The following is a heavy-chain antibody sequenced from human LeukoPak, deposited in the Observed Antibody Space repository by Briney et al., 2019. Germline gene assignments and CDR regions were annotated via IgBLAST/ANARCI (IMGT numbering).Heavy chain of an antibody. CDR2: IKSKADGGTT. CDR1: GFTFSNAW. Sequence: GGSLRLSCAASGFTFSNAWMSWVRQAPGKGLEWVGRIKSKADGGTTDYAAPVKGRFTISRDDSKNTLYLQMNSLKTEDTAAYYCTTISPAGFLDYWGQGTLVTVSS. D-gene: IGHD2-2*01. CDR3: TTISPAGFLDY. J-gene: IGHJ4*02. V-gene: IGHV3-15*01.